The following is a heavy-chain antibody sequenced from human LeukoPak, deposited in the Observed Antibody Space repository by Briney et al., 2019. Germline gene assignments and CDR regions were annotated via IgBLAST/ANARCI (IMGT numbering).Heavy chain of an antibody. V-gene: IGHV4-38-2*01. CDR1: GYSISSGYY. Sequence: SETLSLTCAVSGYSISSGYYWGWIRQPPGKGLEWIGSIYHTGSTYYNPSLKSRVTISVDTSKNQFSLKLSSVTAADTAVYYCARHNRPATDDFWSGYYFRILSPFDYWGQGTLVTVSS. D-gene: IGHD3-3*01. J-gene: IGHJ4*02. CDR2: IYHTGST. CDR3: ARHNRPATDDFWSGYYFRILSPFDY.